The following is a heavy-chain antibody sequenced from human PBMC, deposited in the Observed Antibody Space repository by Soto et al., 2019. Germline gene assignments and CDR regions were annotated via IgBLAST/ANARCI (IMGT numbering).Heavy chain of an antibody. CDR1: GFTFSSYS. CDR2: ISSSSSYI. CDR3: ASFVVPAAPIDY. V-gene: IGHV3-21*01. Sequence: EVQLVESGGGLGKPGGSLRLSCAASGFTFSSYSMNWVRQAPGKGLEWVSSISSSSSYIYYADSVKGRFTISRDNAKNSLYLQMNSLRAEDTAVYYCASFVVPAAPIDYWGQGTLVTVSS. J-gene: IGHJ4*02. D-gene: IGHD2-2*01.